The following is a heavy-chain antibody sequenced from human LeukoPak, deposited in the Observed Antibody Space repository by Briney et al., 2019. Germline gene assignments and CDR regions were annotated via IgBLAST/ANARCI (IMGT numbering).Heavy chain of an antibody. CDR3: ARGLYYYDSSGYYPGDYYYYYMDV. CDR2: INPNSGGT. CDR1: GYTFTGYY. V-gene: IGHV1-2*02. D-gene: IGHD3-22*01. J-gene: IGHJ6*03. Sequence: ASVKVSCKASGYTFTGYYMHWVRQAPGQGLEWMGWINPNSGGTNYAQKFQGRVTMTRDTSISTAYMELSRLRSDDTAVYYCARGLYYYDSSGYYPGDYYYYYMDVWGKGTTVTISS.